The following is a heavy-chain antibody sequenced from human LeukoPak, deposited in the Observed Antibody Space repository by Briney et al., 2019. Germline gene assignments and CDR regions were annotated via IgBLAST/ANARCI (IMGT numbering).Heavy chain of an antibody. V-gene: IGHV3-11*01. CDR3: ARSRGQARWEVDDASDI. CDR1: GFTFSDYY. Sequence: PGGSLRLSCAASGFTFSDYYMSWIRQAPGKGLEWGSYISSSGSTIYYADSVKGRFTISRDNAKNSLYLQMNSLRAVDTAVYYCARSRGQARWEVDDASDIWGQGTMVTVSS. J-gene: IGHJ3*02. CDR2: ISSSGSTI. D-gene: IGHD1-26*01.